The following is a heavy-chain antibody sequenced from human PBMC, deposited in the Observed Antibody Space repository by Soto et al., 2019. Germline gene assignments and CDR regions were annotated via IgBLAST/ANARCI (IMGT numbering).Heavy chain of an antibody. D-gene: IGHD6-13*01. Sequence: PGGSLRLSCAASGFTFTRYSMNWVRQAPGKGLEWVSTISSNSAYTYYTDALRGRFTISRDNAKNSLHLQMNSLRAEDTAVYYCTRDASRDSSARGWFDPWGPGTLVTVSS. J-gene: IGHJ5*02. CDR1: GFTFTRYS. V-gene: IGHV3-21*01. CDR3: TRDASRDSSARGWFDP. CDR2: ISSNSAYT.